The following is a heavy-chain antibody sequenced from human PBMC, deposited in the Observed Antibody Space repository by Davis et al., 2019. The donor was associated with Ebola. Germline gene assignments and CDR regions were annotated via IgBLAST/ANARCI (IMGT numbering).Heavy chain of an antibody. CDR2: IYHSGST. V-gene: IGHV4-4*02. Sequence: MPSETLSLTCAVSGGSISSSNWWSWVRQPPGKGLEWIGEIYHSGSTNYNPSLKSRVTISVDTSKNQFSLKLSSVTAADTAVYYCARSRLIAAAGLDYWGQGTLVTVSS. D-gene: IGHD6-13*01. CDR3: ARSRLIAAAGLDY. CDR1: GGSISSSNW. J-gene: IGHJ4*02.